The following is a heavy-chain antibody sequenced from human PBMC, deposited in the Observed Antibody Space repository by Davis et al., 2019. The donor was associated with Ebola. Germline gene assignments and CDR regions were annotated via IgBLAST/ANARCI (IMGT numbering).Heavy chain of an antibody. J-gene: IGHJ4*02. Sequence: SGPTLVKPTQTLTLTCTFSGFSLSTSGMCVSWIRQPPGKALEWLALIDWDDGKRYSPSLRSRLTITKDTSRKQVVLTVTNMDPMDTATYYCANRRGGSGTYFFDYWGQGILVTVSS. CDR3: ANRRGGSGTYFFDY. D-gene: IGHD1-26*01. CDR2: IDWDDGK. V-gene: IGHV2-5*08. CDR1: GFSLSTSGMC.